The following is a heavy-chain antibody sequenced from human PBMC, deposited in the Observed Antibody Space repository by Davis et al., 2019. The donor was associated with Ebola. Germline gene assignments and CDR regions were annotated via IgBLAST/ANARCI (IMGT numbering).Heavy chain of an antibody. CDR3: ARARREQQLVGSNWFDP. D-gene: IGHD6-13*01. J-gene: IGHJ5*02. CDR1: GYTFTSYG. CDR2: ISAYNGNT. Sequence: AASVPVSCKASGYTFTSYGISWVRQAPGQGLEWMGWISAYNGNTNYAQKLQGRVTMTTDTSTSTAYMELRSLRSDDTAVYYCARARREQQLVGSNWFDPWGQGTLVTVSS. V-gene: IGHV1-18*01.